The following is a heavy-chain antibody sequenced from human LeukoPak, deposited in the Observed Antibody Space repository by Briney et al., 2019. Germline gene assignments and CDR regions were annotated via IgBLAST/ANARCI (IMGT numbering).Heavy chain of an antibody. CDR2: ISSSGSTI. CDR1: GFTFSSYE. J-gene: IGHJ4*02. V-gene: IGHV3-48*03. Sequence: QSGGSLRLSCAASGFTFSSYEMNWVRQAPGKGLEWVSYISSSGSTIYYADSVKGRFTISRGNAKNSLYLQMDSLRAEDTAVYYCARESPGATRDYWGQGTLVTVSS. CDR3: ARESPGATRDY. D-gene: IGHD1-26*01.